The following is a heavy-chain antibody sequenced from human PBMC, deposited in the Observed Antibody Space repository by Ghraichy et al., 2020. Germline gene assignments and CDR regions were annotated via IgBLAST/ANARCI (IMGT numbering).Heavy chain of an antibody. Sequence: GGSLRLSCAASGFTFSSYAMSWVRQAPGKGLEWVSAISGSGGSTYYADSVKGRFTISRDNSKNTLYLQMNSLRAEDTAVYYCAKASGFVADTAMANHYYYGMDVWGQGTTVTVSS. D-gene: IGHD5-18*01. J-gene: IGHJ6*02. CDR1: GFTFSSYA. CDR3: AKASGFVADTAMANHYYYGMDV. V-gene: IGHV3-23*01. CDR2: ISGSGGST.